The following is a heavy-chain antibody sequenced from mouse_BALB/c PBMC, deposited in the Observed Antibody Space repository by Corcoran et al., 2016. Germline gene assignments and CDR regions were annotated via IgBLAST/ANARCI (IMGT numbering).Heavy chain of an antibody. Sequence: EVQLQQSGPELVKPGASEKMSCKASGYTVSDYYMKWVKQSNGKSLGWIGDIDPNNGGTSYNQNLKGKATLTVDKSASTAYMQLNSLTSEDSAVYFCARDRYWYFDVWGAGTTVTVSS. CDR2: IDPNNGGT. D-gene: IGHD2-14*01. CDR1: GYTVSDYY. J-gene: IGHJ1*01. V-gene: IGHV1-26*01. CDR3: ARDRYWYFDV.